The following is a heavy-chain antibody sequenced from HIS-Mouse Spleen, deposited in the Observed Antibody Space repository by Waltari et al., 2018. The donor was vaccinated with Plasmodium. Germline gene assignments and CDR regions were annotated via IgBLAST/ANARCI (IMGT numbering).Heavy chain of an antibody. J-gene: IGHJ1*01. Sequence: QVQLVQSGAEVKKPGASVKVSCKASGYTFPGYYMHWVRQAPGQGLEWMGWINPSSGGTNNAQKFQGRGTMTRETSISTAYMELSRLRSDDTAVYYCARVLGYKAAAGTFVEYFQHWGQGTLVTVSS. D-gene: IGHD6-13*01. CDR3: ARVLGYKAAAGTFVEYFQH. CDR2: INPSSGGT. CDR1: GYTFPGYY. V-gene: IGHV1-2*02.